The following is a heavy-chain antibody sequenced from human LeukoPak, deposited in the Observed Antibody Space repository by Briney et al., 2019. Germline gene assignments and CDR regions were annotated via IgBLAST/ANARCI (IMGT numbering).Heavy chain of an antibody. CDR3: AYVTSYNFHDSGSLSY. D-gene: IGHD3-10*01. V-gene: IGHV2-5*02. CDR2: IFWDDDQ. Sequence: ESGPTLVNPTQTLTLTCSFSGFSLNTIGVGVTWIRQPPGEALEWLALIFWDDDQRYRPSLQNRLTITKDTSKNQVVLTMTNMDPVDTATYYCAYVTSYNFHDSGSLSYWGQGTLVTVSS. J-gene: IGHJ4*02. CDR1: GFSLNTIGVG.